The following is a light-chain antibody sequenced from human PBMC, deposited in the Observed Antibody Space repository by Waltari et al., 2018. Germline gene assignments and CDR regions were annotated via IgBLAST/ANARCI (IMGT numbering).Light chain of an antibody. Sequence: DTQMTQSPSSLSASIGDRITITCRASQGINKYLGWYQQKPGKAPKRLIYYASSLESGVPPRFSGSGSGTDYTLTITSLQPEDIATYYCQQYDNFPLTFGGGTKVEIK. CDR3: QQYDNFPLT. CDR2: YAS. V-gene: IGKV1-33*01. J-gene: IGKJ4*01. CDR1: QGINKY.